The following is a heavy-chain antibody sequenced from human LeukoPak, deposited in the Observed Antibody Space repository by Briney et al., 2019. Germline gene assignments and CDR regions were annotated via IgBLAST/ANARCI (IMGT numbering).Heavy chain of an antibody. CDR2: IYHSGST. CDR1: GYSISSGYY. V-gene: IGHV4-38-2*02. Sequence: SETLSLTCTASGYSISSGYYWGWIRQPPGKGLEWIGSIYHSGSTYYNPSLKSRVTISVDTSKNQFSLKLSSVTAADTAVYYCARGKIPRPPSRLTAYYMDVWGKGTTVTISS. CDR3: ARGKIPRPPSRLTAYYMDV. J-gene: IGHJ6*03. D-gene: IGHD2-21*02.